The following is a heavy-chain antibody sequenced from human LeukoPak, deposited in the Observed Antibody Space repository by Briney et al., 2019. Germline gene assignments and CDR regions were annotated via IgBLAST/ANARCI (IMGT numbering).Heavy chain of an antibody. V-gene: IGHV3-15*01. Sequence: PGGSLRLSCAASGFTFSNAWMSWVRQAPGKGLEWVGRIKSKTDGGTTDYAAPVKGRFTISRDDSKNTLYLQMNSLKTEDTAVYYCTTSHKGPRMANWFDPWGQGTLVTVSS. J-gene: IGHJ5*02. D-gene: IGHD5-24*01. CDR1: GFTFSNAW. CDR3: TTSHKGPRMANWFDP. CDR2: IKSKTDGGTT.